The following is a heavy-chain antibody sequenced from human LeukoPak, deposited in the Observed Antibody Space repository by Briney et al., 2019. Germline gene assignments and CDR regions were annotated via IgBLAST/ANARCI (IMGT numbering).Heavy chain of an antibody. J-gene: IGHJ4*02. Sequence: GGSLRLSCAASGFTFSSNGMHWVRQAPGKGREWVAVILFDGSNKYSADSVKGRFTISRDNSKNTLYLQMNSLRAEDTAVYYCAKDRLIDTGTFTGYFDYWGQGTLVTVSS. CDR2: ILFDGSNK. CDR3: AKDRLIDTGTFTGYFDY. D-gene: IGHD5-18*01. V-gene: IGHV3-30*18. CDR1: GFTFSSNG.